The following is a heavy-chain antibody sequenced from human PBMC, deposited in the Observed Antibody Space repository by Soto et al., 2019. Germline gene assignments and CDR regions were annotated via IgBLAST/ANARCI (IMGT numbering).Heavy chain of an antibody. CDR1: GFSLSNGSMG. V-gene: IGHV2-26*02. Sequence: QVTLKESGPVLVKPTETLTLTCTVSGFSLSNGSMGVSWIRQPPGKPLEWLAHFFSDVERSYSASMQIRLTLSSDTSGSQVVLTMTNMDPVDTATYYCARMDGDYNYYGLDVWGQGTTVTVSS. D-gene: IGHD3-10*01. CDR3: ARMDGDYNYYGLDV. CDR2: FFSDVER. J-gene: IGHJ6*02.